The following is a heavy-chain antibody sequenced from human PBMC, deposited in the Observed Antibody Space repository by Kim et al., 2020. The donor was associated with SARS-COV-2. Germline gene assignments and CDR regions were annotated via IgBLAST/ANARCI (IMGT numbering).Heavy chain of an antibody. CDR1: GASISSYY. Sequence: SETLSLTCTVSGASISSYYWTWFRQPAGKGLEWIGRIYISGSTNSNPSLESRVTMSVDPSKNQFSLKLTSVTAADTAVYYCASAFTNWADHWAQGTLVTV. V-gene: IGHV4-4*07. CDR2: IYISGST. CDR3: ASAFTNWADH. D-gene: IGHD2-8*01. J-gene: IGHJ4*02.